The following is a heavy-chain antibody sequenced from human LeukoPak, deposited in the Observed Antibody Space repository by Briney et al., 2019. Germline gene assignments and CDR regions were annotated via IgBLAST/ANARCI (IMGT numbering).Heavy chain of an antibody. CDR3: AKDIILRNIVVVPAVDY. CDR2: ISGSGGST. J-gene: IGHJ4*02. Sequence: GGSLRLSCAASGFTFSSYSMNWVRQAQGKGLEWVSAISGSGGSTYYADSVKGRFTISRDNSKNTLYLQMNSLRAEDTAVYYCAKDIILRNIVVVPAVDYWGQGTLVTVSS. CDR1: GFTFSSYS. V-gene: IGHV3-23*01. D-gene: IGHD2-2*01.